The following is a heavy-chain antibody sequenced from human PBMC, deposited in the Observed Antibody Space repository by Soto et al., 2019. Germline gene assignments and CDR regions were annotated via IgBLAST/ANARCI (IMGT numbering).Heavy chain of an antibody. J-gene: IGHJ4*02. V-gene: IGHV4-39*01. Sequence: SETLSLTCTVSGGSISSSSYYWGWIRQPPGKGLEWIGSIYYSGSTYYNPSLKSRVTISVDTSKNQFSLKLSSVTAADTAVYYCARFHSNYLPDYWGQGTLVTVSS. CDR2: IYYSGST. CDR3: ARFHSNYLPDY. CDR1: GGSISSSSYY. D-gene: IGHD4-4*01.